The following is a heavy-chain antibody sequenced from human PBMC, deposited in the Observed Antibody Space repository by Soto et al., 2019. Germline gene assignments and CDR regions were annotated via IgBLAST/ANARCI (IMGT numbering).Heavy chain of an antibody. D-gene: IGHD1-1*01. CDR1: GYTFTSYG. J-gene: IGHJ4*02. Sequence: QVQLVQSGAEVKKPGASVKVSCKASGYTFTSYGVSWVRQAPGQGLEWMAWISTYNGNTNYAQKFQARLTMTTDTATSTAYMELRSLRSDDTALYYCARETWNQPIDYWGQGTLVTVSS. CDR3: ARETWNQPIDY. CDR2: ISTYNGNT. V-gene: IGHV1-18*01.